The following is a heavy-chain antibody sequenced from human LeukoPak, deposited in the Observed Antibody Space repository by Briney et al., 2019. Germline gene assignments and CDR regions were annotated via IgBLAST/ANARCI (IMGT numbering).Heavy chain of an antibody. J-gene: IGHJ4*02. D-gene: IGHD5-12*01. Sequence: SETLSLTCTVSGGSISSGGYYWSWIRQHPGKGLEWIGYIYYSGNTYYNPSLMSRLIISVDTSKNQFSLELSSVTAADTAVYYCARGGSTGGYDSSLRYWGQGTLVTVSS. CDR1: GGSISSGGYY. V-gene: IGHV4-31*03. CDR2: IYYSGNT. CDR3: ARGGSTGGYDSSLRY.